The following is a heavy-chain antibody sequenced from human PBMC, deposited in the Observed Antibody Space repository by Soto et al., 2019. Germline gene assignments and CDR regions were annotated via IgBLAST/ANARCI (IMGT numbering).Heavy chain of an antibody. Sequence: EEQLVESGGGLIHPGGSLRLSCAASGFMVGDNYMRWVRQAPGKGLEWVSVIYSGGATYYADSVKGRFTISRDDSKNMMYLQMNSLRAEDTAVYYCARDLSAMATGMDVWGQGTTVTVSS. D-gene: IGHD5-18*01. J-gene: IGHJ6*02. CDR2: IYSGGAT. CDR3: ARDLSAMATGMDV. CDR1: GFMVGDNY. V-gene: IGHV3-53*01.